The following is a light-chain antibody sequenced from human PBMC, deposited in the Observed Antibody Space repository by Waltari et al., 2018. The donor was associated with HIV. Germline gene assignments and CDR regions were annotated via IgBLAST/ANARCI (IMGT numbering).Light chain of an antibody. CDR1: SSNIENDN. CDR3: VGWDRSLSAYV. J-gene: IGLJ1*01. CDR2: KNF. Sequence: QSFLTQPPSASGTPGQTVTISCSGSSSNIENDNVYWYQQLQGMTPKLLIYKNFLRPSGVPDRFAASKSGTTASLTISGLRSAYEADYYGVGWDRSLSAYVLGAGTKVAVL. V-gene: IGLV1-47*01.